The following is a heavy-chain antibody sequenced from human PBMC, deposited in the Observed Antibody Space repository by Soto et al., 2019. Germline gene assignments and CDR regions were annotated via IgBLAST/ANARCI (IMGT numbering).Heavy chain of an antibody. V-gene: IGHV3-23*01. CDR1: GFTFSSYA. D-gene: IGHD6-19*01. J-gene: IGHJ4*02. CDR3: AKDPPRDSSYWYGVFDH. CDR2: ISGSGGRT. Sequence: EVQLLESGGGLAQPGGSLRLSCAASGFTFSSYAMSWVRQAPGKGLEWVSAISGSGGRTYYADSVKGRFTISRDNSKNTLYLQMNSLRAEDTALYYCAKDPPRDSSYWYGVFDHWGQGTLVTVSS.